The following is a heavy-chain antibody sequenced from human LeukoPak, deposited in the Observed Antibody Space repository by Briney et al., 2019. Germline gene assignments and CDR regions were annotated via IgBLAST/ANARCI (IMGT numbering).Heavy chain of an antibody. D-gene: IGHD6-13*01. Sequence: GGSLRLSCAASGFTFSIYSMNWVRQAPGKGLEWVSSISSSSTYIYYANSVKGRFTISRDNAKNSMFLQMNSLRAEDTAVYYCARDYSSSGEVYNWFDPWGQGTLVTVSS. V-gene: IGHV3-21*01. CDR3: ARDYSSSGEVYNWFDP. CDR2: ISSSSTYI. J-gene: IGHJ5*02. CDR1: GFTFSIYS.